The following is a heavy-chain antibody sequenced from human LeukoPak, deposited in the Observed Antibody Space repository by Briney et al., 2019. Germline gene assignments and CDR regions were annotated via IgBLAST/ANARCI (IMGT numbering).Heavy chain of an antibody. J-gene: IGHJ4*02. CDR2: IYYSGST. V-gene: IGHV4-59*08. CDR1: GGSISSYY. Sequence: SETLSLTCTVSGGSISSYYWSLIRQPPRKGLEWIGYIYYSGSTNYNPSLKSRVTISVDTSKNQFSLKLSSVTAADTAVYYCARLGNRDGYNYFLDYWGQGTLVTVSS. CDR3: ARLGNRDGYNYFLDY. D-gene: IGHD5-24*01.